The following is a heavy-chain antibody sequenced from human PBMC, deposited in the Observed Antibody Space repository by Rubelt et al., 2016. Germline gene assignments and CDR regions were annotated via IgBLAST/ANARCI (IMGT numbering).Heavy chain of an antibody. CDR2: IKEDGSDK. CDR3: AREGTGGKGALYY. J-gene: IGHJ4*02. CDR1: GFTFSSYW. V-gene: IGHV3-7*01. D-gene: IGHD2-8*02. Sequence: EVQLVESGGGLVQPGGSLRLSCAASGFTFSSYWMTWVRQAPGTGLEWVANIKEDGSDKHYVDSVKGRFTISRDNAKNSLYLQMNSLRGEDTAVYYCAREGTGGKGALYYWGQGTLVTVSS.